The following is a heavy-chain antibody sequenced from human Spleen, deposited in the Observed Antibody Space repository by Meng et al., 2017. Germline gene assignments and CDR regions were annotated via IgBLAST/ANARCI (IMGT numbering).Heavy chain of an antibody. V-gene: IGHV4-39*01. D-gene: IGHD6-19*01. CDR2: IGHSGIT. CDR1: GGSISTSGYY. Sequence: QPQLQESGPGLVKHSEALSLTCSVSGGSISTSGYYLGWIRQPPGKGMEWIGSIGHSGITYYTPSLKSRVTVSIDTSTSQFSLKLTSVTAADTAVYYCVRSSGWVRTGFDPWGQGTLVTVSS. CDR3: VRSSGWVRTGFDP. J-gene: IGHJ5*02.